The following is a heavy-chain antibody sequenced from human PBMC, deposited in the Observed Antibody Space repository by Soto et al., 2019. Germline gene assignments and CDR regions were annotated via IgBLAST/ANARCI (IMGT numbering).Heavy chain of an antibody. CDR3: AREAGSSSWFDP. CDR2: IYYSGST. J-gene: IGHJ5*02. Sequence: SETLSLTCTVSGGSISSSSYYWGWIRQPPGKGLEWIGSIYYSGSTYYNPSLKSRVTISVDTSKNQFSLKLSSVTAADTAVYYCAREAGSSSWFDPWGQGTLVTVSS. V-gene: IGHV4-39*02. CDR1: GGSISSSSYY. D-gene: IGHD6-6*01.